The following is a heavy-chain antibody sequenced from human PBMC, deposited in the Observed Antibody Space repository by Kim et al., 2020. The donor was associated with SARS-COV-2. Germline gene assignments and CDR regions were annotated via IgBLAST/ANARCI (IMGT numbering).Heavy chain of an antibody. CDR3: ARDRRIAAAGTGGFDP. D-gene: IGHD6-13*01. Sequence: SETLSLTCAVSGGSISSSNWWSWVRQPPGKGLEWIGEIYHSGSTNYNPSLKSRVTISVDKSKNQFSLKLSSVTAADTAVYYCARDRRIAAAGTGGFDPWGQGTLVTVSS. CDR2: IYHSGST. CDR1: GGSISSSNW. V-gene: IGHV4-4*02. J-gene: IGHJ5*02.